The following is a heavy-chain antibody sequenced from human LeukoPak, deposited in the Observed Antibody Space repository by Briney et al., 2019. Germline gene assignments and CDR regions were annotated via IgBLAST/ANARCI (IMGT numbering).Heavy chain of an antibody. CDR3: AKERSRGGDCLDY. CDR1: GFTFSSYA. J-gene: IGHJ4*02. Sequence: GGSLRLSCAASGFTFSSYAMSWVRQAPGKGLEWVSTISGSAGSTYYADSVKGRFTFSRDNSKNTLYLQMNSLRAEETAVYYCAKERSRGGDCLDYWGQGTLVTVSS. D-gene: IGHD2-21*02. CDR2: ISGSAGST. V-gene: IGHV3-23*01.